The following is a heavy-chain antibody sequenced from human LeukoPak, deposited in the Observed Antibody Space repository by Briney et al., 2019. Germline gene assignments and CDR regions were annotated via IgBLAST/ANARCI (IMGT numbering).Heavy chain of an antibody. D-gene: IGHD1-26*01. CDR1: GGSISSSSYY. V-gene: IGHV4-39*07. CDR3: ARLVRVVGGTISDY. Sequence: SETLSLTCTVSGGSISSSSYYWGWIRQPPGKGLEWIGSIYYSGSTYYNPSLKSRVTISVDTSKNQFSLKLSSVTAADTAVYYCARLVRVVGGTISDYWGQGTLVTVSS. J-gene: IGHJ4*02. CDR2: IYYSGST.